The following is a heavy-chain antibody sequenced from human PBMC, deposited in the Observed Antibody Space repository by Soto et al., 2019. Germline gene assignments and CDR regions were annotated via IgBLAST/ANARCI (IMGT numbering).Heavy chain of an antibody. Sequence: GGSLRLSCAASGFTFSSYGMHWVRQAPGKGLEWVAVIWYDGSNKYYADSVKGRFTISRDNSKNTLYLQMNSLRAEDTAVYYCARADNWNGLLSYYGMDVWGQGTTVTVSS. CDR2: IWYDGSNK. D-gene: IGHD1-1*01. V-gene: IGHV3-33*01. CDR3: ARADNWNGLLSYYGMDV. J-gene: IGHJ6*02. CDR1: GFTFSSYG.